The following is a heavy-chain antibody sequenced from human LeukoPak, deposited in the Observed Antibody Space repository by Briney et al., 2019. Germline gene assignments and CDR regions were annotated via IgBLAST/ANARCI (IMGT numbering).Heavy chain of an antibody. CDR2: INNDGSDM. V-gene: IGHV3-74*01. CDR1: GLTFNTYW. CDR3: ARVFHFIDH. J-gene: IGHJ4*02. Sequence: GGSLRLSCSASGLTFNTYWMHSVRQPPGKGVVSVSRINNDGSDMSYAESVKGRFTIPRDKAKHTLYVQMNSLRVEDAAVYYCARVFHFIDHWGQGTLVTVSS.